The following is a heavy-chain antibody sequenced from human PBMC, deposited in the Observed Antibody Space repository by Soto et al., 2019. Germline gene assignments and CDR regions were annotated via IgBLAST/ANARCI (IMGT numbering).Heavy chain of an antibody. CDR1: GYTFTGYY. J-gene: IGHJ4*02. Sequence: DSVKVSCKASGYTFTGYYMHWLRQAPGQGLEWMGWINPNSGGTNYAQKFQGRVTMTRDTSISTAYMELSRLRSDDTAVYYCARTKYCSSTSCYNRPFDYWGQGTLVTVSS. CDR2: INPNSGGT. V-gene: IGHV1-2*02. CDR3: ARTKYCSSTSCYNRPFDY. D-gene: IGHD2-2*02.